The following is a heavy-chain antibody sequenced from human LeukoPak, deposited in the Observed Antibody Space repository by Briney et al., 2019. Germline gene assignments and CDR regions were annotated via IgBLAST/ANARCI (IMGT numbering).Heavy chain of an antibody. CDR2: ISSSGSNI. CDR1: GFTFSDYY. V-gene: IGHV3-11*01. D-gene: IGHD6-13*01. J-gene: IGHJ6*02. CDR3: ARDKQGAAAIYYYYYGMDV. Sequence: GGSLRLSCAASGFTFSDYYMSWLRQAPGKGLEWVSYISSSGSNIYYADSVKGRFTISRDNAKNSLYLQMNSLRAEDTAVYYCARDKQGAAAIYYYYYGMDVWGQGTTVTVSS.